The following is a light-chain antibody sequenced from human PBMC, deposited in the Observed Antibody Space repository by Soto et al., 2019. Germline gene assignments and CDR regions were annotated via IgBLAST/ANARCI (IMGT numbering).Light chain of an antibody. CDR2: EDN. J-gene: IGLJ2*01. CDR1: SGSIASNY. CDR3: QSYHSGNVV. V-gene: IGLV6-57*04. Sequence: NFMLTQPHSVSESPGKTVTISCTRRSGSIASNYVQWYQQRPGSAPTPVIYEDNERPSGVPDRFSGSIDSSSNSASLTISGLKTHDEAYYYCQSYHSGNVVFGGGTKVTVL.